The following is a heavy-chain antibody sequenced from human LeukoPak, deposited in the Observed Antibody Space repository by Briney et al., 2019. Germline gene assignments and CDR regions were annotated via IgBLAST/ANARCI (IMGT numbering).Heavy chain of an antibody. CDR3: SSSGVEEWQGLHF. D-gene: IGHD3-3*01. CDR2: FDVAETDT. J-gene: IGHJ4*02. V-gene: IGHV1-24*01. CDR1: GYTLSEFS. Sequence: ASVKVSCKVSGYTLSEFSMHWVRQSPGKGLEWMGGFDVAETDTIYAQKFQGRVTMTEDTSTDTAYMELNSLSSEDTAVYYCSSSGVEEWQGLHFWGQGTLVTVSS.